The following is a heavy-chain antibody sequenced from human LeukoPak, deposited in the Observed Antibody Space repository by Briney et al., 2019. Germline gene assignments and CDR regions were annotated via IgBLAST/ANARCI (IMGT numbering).Heavy chain of an antibody. D-gene: IGHD3-16*01. CDR3: TREGGEGDYTAFDI. V-gene: IGHV3-72*01. Sequence: GGSLRLSCGASGFIFSDYIMDWVRQAPGKGLEWIARIRKRDRKYTTEYAASVKGRFVVSIDASKDSMFLQMNSLETEDTAVYYCTREGGEGDYTAFDIWGQGTMVTVSS. J-gene: IGHJ3*02. CDR1: GFIFSDYI. CDR2: IRKRDRKYTT.